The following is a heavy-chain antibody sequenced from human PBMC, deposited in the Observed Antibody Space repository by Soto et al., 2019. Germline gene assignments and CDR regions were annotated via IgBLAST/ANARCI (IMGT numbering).Heavy chain of an antibody. V-gene: IGHV4-34*01. CDR1: GGSFSGYY. CDR3: ARAMVVTQNWFDP. CDR2: INHSGST. D-gene: IGHD2-21*02. J-gene: IGHJ5*02. Sequence: PSETLSLTCAVYGGSFSGYYWSWIRQPPGKGLEWIGEINHSGSTNYNPSLKSRVTISVDTSKNQFSLKLSSVTAADTAVYYCARAMVVTQNWFDPWGQGTLVPVSS.